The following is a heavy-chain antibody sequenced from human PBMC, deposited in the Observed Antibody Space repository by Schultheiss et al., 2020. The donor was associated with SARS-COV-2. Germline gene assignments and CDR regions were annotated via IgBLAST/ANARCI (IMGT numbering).Heavy chain of an antibody. CDR2: IYYSGST. CDR1: GGSISSSSYY. J-gene: IGHJ3*02. Sequence: GSLRLSCTVSGGSISSSSYYWGWIRQPPGKGLEWIGSIYYSGSTYYNPSLKSRVTISVDTSKNQFSLKLSSVTAADTAVYYCARQKTGIAARPRGAFDIWGQGTMVTVSS. V-gene: IGHV4-39*01. CDR3: ARQKTGIAARPRGAFDI. D-gene: IGHD6-6*01.